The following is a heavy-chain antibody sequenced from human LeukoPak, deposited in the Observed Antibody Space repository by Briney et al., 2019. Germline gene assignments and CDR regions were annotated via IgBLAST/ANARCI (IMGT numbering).Heavy chain of an antibody. D-gene: IGHD6-13*01. CDR1: GYSFTSYW. CDR2: IYPGDSDA. CDR3: ARHRRAGGYYYYYMDV. J-gene: IGHJ6*03. V-gene: IGHV5-51*01. Sequence: GESLKISCKGSGYSFTSYWIGWVRQMPGKGLEWMGIIYPGDSDARYSPPFQGQVTISADKSISTAYLQWSSLKASDTAMYYCARHRRAGGYYYYYMDVWGKGTTVTVSS.